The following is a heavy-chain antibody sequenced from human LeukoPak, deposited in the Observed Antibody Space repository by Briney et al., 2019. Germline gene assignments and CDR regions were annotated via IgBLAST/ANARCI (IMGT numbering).Heavy chain of an antibody. CDR3: ARTDILTGYRNYYFDY. V-gene: IGHV4-59*08. J-gene: IGHJ4*02. CDR1: GGSISSYY. Sequence: SETLSLTCTVSGGSISSYYWSWIRQPPGKGLEGIGYIYYSGSTNYNPSLKSLVIISVDTSKNQFSLKLSSVTAADSAVYYCARTDILTGYRNYYFDYWGQGTLVTVSS. CDR2: IYYSGST. D-gene: IGHD3-9*01.